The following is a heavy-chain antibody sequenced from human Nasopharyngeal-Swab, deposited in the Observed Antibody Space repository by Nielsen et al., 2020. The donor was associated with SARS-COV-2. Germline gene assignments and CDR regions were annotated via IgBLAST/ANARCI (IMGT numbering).Heavy chain of an antibody. CDR2: INPNSGGT. D-gene: IGHD4-17*01. V-gene: IGHV1-2*06. Sequence: APVKVSCKASGYTFTGYYMHWVRQAPGQGLEWMGRINPNSGGTNYAQKFQGRVTMTRDTSISTAYMELSRLRSDDTAVYYCARSPYADPLGLVYWGQGTLVTVSS. CDR3: ARSPYADPLGLVY. CDR1: GYTFTGYY. J-gene: IGHJ4*02.